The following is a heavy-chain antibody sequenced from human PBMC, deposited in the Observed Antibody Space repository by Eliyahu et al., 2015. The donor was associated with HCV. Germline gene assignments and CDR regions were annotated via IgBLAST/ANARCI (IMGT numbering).Heavy chain of an antibody. D-gene: IGHD3-22*01. CDR1: GGTFSSYA. V-gene: IGHV1-69*01. CDR2: IIPXXGTA. Sequence: EVKKPGSSVKVSCKASGGTFSSYAISWVRQAPGQGLEWMGGIIPXXGTANXAQXFQGRVTITADESTSTAYMELSSLRSEDTAVYYCASGGLSYYDSRGHWFDPWGQGTLVTVSS. CDR3: ASGGLSYYDSRGHWFDP. J-gene: IGHJ5*02.